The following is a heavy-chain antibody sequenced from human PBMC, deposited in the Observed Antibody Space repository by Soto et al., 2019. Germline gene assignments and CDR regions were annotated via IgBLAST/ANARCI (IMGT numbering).Heavy chain of an antibody. J-gene: IGHJ3*02. CDR2: VTNSGGST. Sequence: VQLLESGGGLVQPGGSLRLSCAASGFTFSSYAMSWVRQAPGEGLEWVSGVTNSGGSTYYADSVKGRFTISRDNSKNTLSLQINSLRGDDTAVYYCAKGKGGSYDDALDIWGQGTMVTVSS. V-gene: IGHV3-23*01. CDR1: GFTFSSYA. CDR3: AKGKGGSYDDALDI. D-gene: IGHD1-26*01.